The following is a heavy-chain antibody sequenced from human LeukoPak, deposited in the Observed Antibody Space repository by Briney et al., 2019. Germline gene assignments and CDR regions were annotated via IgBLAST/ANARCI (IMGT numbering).Heavy chain of an antibody. Sequence: PSETLSLTCTVSGGSISSSSYYWGWIRQPPGKGLEWIGSIYYSGSTYYNPSLKSRVTISVDTSKNQFSLKLSSVTAADTAVYYCARESMLAAAGTIFYWGQGTLVTVSS. D-gene: IGHD6-13*01. CDR2: IYYSGST. CDR3: ARESMLAAAGTIFY. J-gene: IGHJ4*02. V-gene: IGHV4-39*07. CDR1: GGSISSSSYY.